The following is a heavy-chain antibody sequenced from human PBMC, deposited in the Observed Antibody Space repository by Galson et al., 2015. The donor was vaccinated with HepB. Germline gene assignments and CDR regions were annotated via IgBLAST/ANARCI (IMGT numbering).Heavy chain of an antibody. Sequence: SVKVSCKASGYTFTSYAMHWVRQAPGQRLEWMGWSNAGNGNTKYSQKFQGRVTITRDTSASTAYMELCSLRSEDTAVYYCARSLLCGGDCYPTDAFDIWGQGTMVTVSS. D-gene: IGHD2-21*01. J-gene: IGHJ3*02. CDR2: SNAGNGNT. V-gene: IGHV1-3*01. CDR1: GYTFTSYA. CDR3: ARSLLCGGDCYPTDAFDI.